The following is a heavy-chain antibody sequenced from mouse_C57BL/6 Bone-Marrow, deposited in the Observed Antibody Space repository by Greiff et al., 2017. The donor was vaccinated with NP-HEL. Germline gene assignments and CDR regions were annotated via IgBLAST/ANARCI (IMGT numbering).Heavy chain of an antibody. Sequence: EVMLVESEGGLVQPGSSMKLSCTASGFTFSDYYMAWVRQVPEKGLEWVANINYDGSSTYYLDSLKSRFIISRDNAKNILYLQMNSLKSEDTATYYCARDDYYGSSYVSYWYFDVWGTGTTVTVSS. CDR1: GFTFSDYY. CDR2: INYDGSST. J-gene: IGHJ1*03. D-gene: IGHD1-1*01. V-gene: IGHV5-16*01. CDR3: ARDDYYGSSYVSYWYFDV.